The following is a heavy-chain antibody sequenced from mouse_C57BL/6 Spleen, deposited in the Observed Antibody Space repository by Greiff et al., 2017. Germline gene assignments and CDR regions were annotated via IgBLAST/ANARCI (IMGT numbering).Heavy chain of an antibody. CDR2: IWSDGST. D-gene: IGHD2-4*01. V-gene: IGHV2-6-1*01. CDR1: GFSLTSYG. CDR3: ARQYDYDPAWFAY. J-gene: IGHJ3*01. Sequence: VMLVESGPGLVAPSQSLSITCTVSGFSLTSYGVHWVRQPPGKGLEWLVVIWSDGSTTYNSALKSRLSISKDNSKCQVFLKMNSRQTDDTAMYYCARQYDYDPAWFAYWGQGTLVTVSA.